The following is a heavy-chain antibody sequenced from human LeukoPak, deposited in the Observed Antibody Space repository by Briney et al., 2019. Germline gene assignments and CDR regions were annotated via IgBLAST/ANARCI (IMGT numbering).Heavy chain of an antibody. CDR1: GYSFTSYW. CDR3: ARQYGDYVNWFDP. Sequence: GESLKISCKGSGYSFTSYWIGWVRQMPGEGLEWMGIIYPGDSDTRYSPSFQGQVTISADKSISTAYLQWSSLKASDTAMHYCARQYGDYVNWFDPWGQGTLVTVSS. D-gene: IGHD4-17*01. J-gene: IGHJ5*02. V-gene: IGHV5-51*01. CDR2: IYPGDSDT.